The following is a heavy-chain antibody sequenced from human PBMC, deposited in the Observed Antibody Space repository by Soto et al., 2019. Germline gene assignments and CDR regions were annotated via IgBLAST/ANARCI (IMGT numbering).Heavy chain of an antibody. CDR3: ARAYGDYVFDY. V-gene: IGHV4-59*01. Sequence: SETLSLTCTVSGGSISSYYWSWIRQPPGKGLEWNGYIYYSGSTNYNPSLKSRVTISVDTSKNQFSLKLSSVTAADTAVYYCARAYGDYVFDYWGQGTLVTVSS. J-gene: IGHJ4*02. CDR1: GGSISSYY. D-gene: IGHD4-17*01. CDR2: IYYSGST.